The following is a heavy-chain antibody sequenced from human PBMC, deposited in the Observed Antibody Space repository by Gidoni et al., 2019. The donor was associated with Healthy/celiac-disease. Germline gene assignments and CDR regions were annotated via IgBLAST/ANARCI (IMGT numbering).Heavy chain of an antibody. D-gene: IGHD4-17*01. CDR3: ARDRTLEMTTVYYYYYGMDV. Sequence: QVQLQESGPGLVKPSETLSLTCTVSGYSISSGYYWGWIRQPPGKGLEWIGSIYHSGSTYYNPSLKSRVTISVDTSKNQFSLKLSSVTAADTAVYYCARDRTLEMTTVYYYYYGMDVWGQGTTVTVSS. J-gene: IGHJ6*02. CDR1: GYSISSGYY. CDR2: IYHSGST. V-gene: IGHV4-38-2*02.